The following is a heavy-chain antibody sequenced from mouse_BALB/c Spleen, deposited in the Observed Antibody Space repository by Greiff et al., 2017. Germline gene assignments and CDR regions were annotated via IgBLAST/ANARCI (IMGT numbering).Heavy chain of an antibody. CDR3: AREKAYGYDFDY. D-gene: IGHD2-2*01. CDR1: GYSITSGYY. V-gene: IGHV3-6*02. J-gene: IGHJ2*01. Sequence: EVKLQESGPGLVKPSQSLSLTCSVTGYSITSGYYWNWIRQFPGNKLEWMGYISYDGSNNYNPSLKNRISITRDTSKNQFFLKLNSVTTEDTATYYCAREKAYGYDFDYWGQGTTLTVSS. CDR2: ISYDGSN.